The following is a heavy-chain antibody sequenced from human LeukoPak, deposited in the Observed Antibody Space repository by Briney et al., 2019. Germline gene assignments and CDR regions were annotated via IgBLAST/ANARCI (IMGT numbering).Heavy chain of an antibody. Sequence: GGSLRLSCETAGFTFSSYVMHWVRRTPGKGLVWVSRISHDGFISYADSVKGRFTISRDNAKNTLYLQMNSLRAEDTAVYYCAKLGRRRSPGYYFDYWGQGTLVTVSS. J-gene: IGHJ4*02. V-gene: IGHV3-74*01. CDR3: AKLGRRRSPGYYFDY. D-gene: IGHD1-26*01. CDR1: GFTFSSYV. CDR2: ISHDGFI.